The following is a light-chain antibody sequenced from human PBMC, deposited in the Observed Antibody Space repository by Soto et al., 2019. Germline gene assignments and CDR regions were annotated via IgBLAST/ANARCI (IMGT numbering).Light chain of an antibody. J-gene: IGLJ3*02. CDR2: SNN. CDR3: CSYAGSYTFAV. V-gene: IGLV1-47*02. Sequence: QSVLTQSPSASGTPGQRVTISCSGSSSNIGNNYVYWYQHLPGTAPKLLIYSNNQRPSGVPDRFSASKSGSSASLAISGLRSEDEADYYCCSYAGSYTFAVFGGGTQLTVL. CDR1: SSNIGNNY.